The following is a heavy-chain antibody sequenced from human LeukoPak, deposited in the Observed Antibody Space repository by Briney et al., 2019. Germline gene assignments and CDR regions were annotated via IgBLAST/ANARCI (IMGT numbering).Heavy chain of an antibody. CDR1: GGSISSGVYY. CDR2: IYYSGST. V-gene: IGHV4-31*03. J-gene: IGHJ6*02. D-gene: IGHD2-2*01. CDR3: AGERIVVVPAASSGDDYYYVMDA. Sequence: SETLSLTCTVSGGSISSGVYYWSWIRQHPGKGLEWIGYIYYSGSTYYNPSLESRVTISVDTSKNQFSLKLSSVTAADTAVYYCAGERIVVVPAASSGDDYYYVMDAWGQGTTVTVSS.